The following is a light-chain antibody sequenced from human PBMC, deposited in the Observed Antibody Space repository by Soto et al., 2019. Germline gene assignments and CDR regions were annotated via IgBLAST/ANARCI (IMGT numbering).Light chain of an antibody. J-gene: IGKJ1*01. CDR2: TAS. V-gene: IGKV1-39*01. CDR1: QSISSF. Sequence: DIQMTQSPSSVSASVGDRVTITCRASQSISSFLNWYQQKPGKAPKVLIYTASSLQGGVPSRFSGSGSRTDFTLTISSLQPEDFATYYCQQSSSMPWTFGQGTKVEIK. CDR3: QQSSSMPWT.